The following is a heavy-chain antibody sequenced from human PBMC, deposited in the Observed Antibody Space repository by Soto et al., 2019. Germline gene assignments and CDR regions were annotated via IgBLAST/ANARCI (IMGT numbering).Heavy chain of an antibody. CDR2: MNPNRGNT. CDR3: ARPVTGYSPDAFDI. Sequence: ASVKVSCKASGYTFTRYDINWVRQATGQGLEWMGWMNPNRGNTSYAQKFQGRVTMTRNTSISTAYMELSSLRSEDTAVYDCARPVTGYSPDAFDIWGQGTMVTVSS. D-gene: IGHD7-27*01. J-gene: IGHJ3*02. CDR1: GYTFTRYD. V-gene: IGHV1-8*01.